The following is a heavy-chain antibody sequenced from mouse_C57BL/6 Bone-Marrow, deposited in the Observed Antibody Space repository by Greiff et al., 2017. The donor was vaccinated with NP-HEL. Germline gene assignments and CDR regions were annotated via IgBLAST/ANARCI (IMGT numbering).Heavy chain of an antibody. CDR1: GYAFTNYL. V-gene: IGHV1-54*01. Sequence: QVQLQQSGAELVRPGTSVKVSCKASGYAFTNYLIEWVKQRPGQGLEWIGVINPGSGGTNYNEKFKGKATLTADKSSSTAYMRLSSLSSEDSAVYFCVRSGSSFWYFDVWGTGTTVTVSS. D-gene: IGHD1-1*01. CDR2: INPGSGGT. CDR3: VRSGSSFWYFDV. J-gene: IGHJ1*03.